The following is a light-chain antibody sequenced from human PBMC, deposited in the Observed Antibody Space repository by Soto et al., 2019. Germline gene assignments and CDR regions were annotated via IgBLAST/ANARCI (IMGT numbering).Light chain of an antibody. Sequence: EIVMTQSQATLSVSPGERATLSCRASQSFSSTLAWYQQKPGQAPRLLIYGASTRATGIPARFSGSGSGKEFTLSISSLQSEDFAVYYCQQYNNWPRTFGQGTKVEIK. CDR1: QSFSST. J-gene: IGKJ1*01. CDR2: GAS. CDR3: QQYNNWPRT. V-gene: IGKV3-15*01.